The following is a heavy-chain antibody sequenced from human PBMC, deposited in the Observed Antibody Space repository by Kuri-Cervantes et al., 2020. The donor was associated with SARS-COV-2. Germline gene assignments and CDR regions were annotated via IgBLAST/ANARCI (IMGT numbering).Heavy chain of an antibody. Sequence: ESLKISCTVSGGSISSSCWTWIRQPAGKGLEWIGRIYTSGNTNYNPSLKSRVTMSVDTSKNQLSLKVSSVTAADTAVYYRAREETMVRGVLGYWGQGTLVTVSS. CDR3: AREETMVRGVLGY. CDR2: IYTSGNT. D-gene: IGHD3-10*01. CDR1: GGSISSSC. V-gene: IGHV4-4*07. J-gene: IGHJ4*02.